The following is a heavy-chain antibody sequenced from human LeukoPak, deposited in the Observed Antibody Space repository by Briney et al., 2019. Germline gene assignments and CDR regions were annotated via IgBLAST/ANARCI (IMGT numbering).Heavy chain of an antibody. J-gene: IGHJ4*02. CDR2: INHSGST. CDR3: ARGLGVRGVDY. Sequence: SETLSLTCTVSGYSISSGYYWGWIRQPPGKGLEWIGEINHSGSTNYNPSLKSRVTISVDTSKNQFSLKLSSVTAADTAVYYCARGLGVRGVDYWGQGTLVTVSS. V-gene: IGHV4-38-2*02. CDR1: GYSISSGYY. D-gene: IGHD3-10*01.